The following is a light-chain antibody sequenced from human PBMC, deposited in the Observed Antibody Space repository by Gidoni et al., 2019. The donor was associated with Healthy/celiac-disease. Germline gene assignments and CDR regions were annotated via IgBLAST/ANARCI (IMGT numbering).Light chain of an antibody. Sequence: IWLTQSPSLLSASTVDRVTISCRMSQGIISYLAWYQQKAGKAPELLIYAASTLQSGVPSRFSGSGAGKDLNLTISCLQSEDFEMYYCQQDYSFPWTFGQGTKVEIK. J-gene: IGKJ1*01. CDR1: QGIISY. V-gene: IGKV1D-8*03. CDR3: QQDYSFPWT. CDR2: AAS.